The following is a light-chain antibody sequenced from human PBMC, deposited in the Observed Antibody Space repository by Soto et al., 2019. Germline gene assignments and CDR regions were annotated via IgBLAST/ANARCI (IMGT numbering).Light chain of an antibody. CDR3: QQYNSYPWT. Sequence: DIQMTQSPSTLSASVGDRVTITCRASQSISNWLAWYQQKPGKAPKLLIYDVSRVESGVPSRFSGSGSGTEFTLTISSLQPDDFATYYCQQYNSYPWTFGQGTKVEIK. CDR2: DVS. J-gene: IGKJ1*01. V-gene: IGKV1-5*01. CDR1: QSISNW.